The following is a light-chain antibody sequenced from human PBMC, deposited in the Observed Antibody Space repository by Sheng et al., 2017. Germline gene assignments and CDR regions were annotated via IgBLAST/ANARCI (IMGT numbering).Light chain of an antibody. CDR3: QQLDNYPRS. J-gene: IGKJ4*01. CDR2: DAS. CDR1: LPVSSN. Sequence: EIVMTQSPATLSMSPGERATLSCRATLPVSSNLAWYQHIPGQAPRLLIYDASTRATGIPTRFTGSGSGAEFTLTISSLQSEDFATYYCQQLDNYPRSFGGGTKGGD. V-gene: IGKV3-15*01.